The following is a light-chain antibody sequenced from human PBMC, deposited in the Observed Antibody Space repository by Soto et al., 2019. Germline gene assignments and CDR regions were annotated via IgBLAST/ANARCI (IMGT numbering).Light chain of an antibody. CDR2: GAS. V-gene: IGKV3-15*01. CDR3: QQYINLWT. J-gene: IGKJ1*01. CDR1: QSVSSN. Sequence: EIVMTQSPATLSVSPGERATLSCRASQSVSSNLAWYQQKPGQSPRLLIYGASTRATCVPARFSGSGSRTEFTLTISSLQSEDFAVYYCQQYINLWTFGQGTKVEIK.